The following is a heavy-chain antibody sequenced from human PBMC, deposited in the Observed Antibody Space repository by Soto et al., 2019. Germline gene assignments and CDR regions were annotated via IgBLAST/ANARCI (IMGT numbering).Heavy chain of an antibody. D-gene: IGHD3-16*02. V-gene: IGHV3-23*01. CDR3: AKASTYEYVWGSFRYYFDH. Sequence: GGSLRLSCEASGFTFSTYAMSWVRQAPGKGLEWVSGISGSGDRTHYADSVKGRFSISRDNSQNTLHLQMNSLRAEDTAVYYCAKASTYEYVWGSFRYYFDHWGQGALVTVSS. CDR1: GFTFSTYA. CDR2: ISGSGDRT. J-gene: IGHJ4*02.